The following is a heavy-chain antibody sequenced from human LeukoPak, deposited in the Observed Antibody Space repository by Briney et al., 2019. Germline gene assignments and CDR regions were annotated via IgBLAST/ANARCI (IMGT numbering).Heavy chain of an antibody. V-gene: IGHV4-4*07. CDR2: IYSTGST. J-gene: IGHJ4*02. CDR1: GGSINFYY. CDR3: AREPALSEQRFDY. D-gene: IGHD1/OR15-1a*01. Sequence: PSETLSLTCTVSGGSINFYYWSWIRQPAGKGLEWIGRIYSTGSTNYSPSLKSRVTMSVDKSKNQFSLNLSSVTATDTAVYYCAREPALSEQRFDYWGQGTLVTVSS.